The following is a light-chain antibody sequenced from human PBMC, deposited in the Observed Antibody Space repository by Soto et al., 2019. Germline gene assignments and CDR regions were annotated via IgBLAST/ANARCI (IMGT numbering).Light chain of an antibody. Sequence: DIQLTQSPSFLSASAGDRVTITCRANQGISRYLAWYQQKPGKAPKLLIFAASTLHSGVPSRFSGSGSGTEFTLIISSLQPEDFATYYCQHLHSYPLTFGGGTKVEIK. CDR1: QGISRY. J-gene: IGKJ4*01. CDR3: QHLHSYPLT. V-gene: IGKV1-9*01. CDR2: AAS.